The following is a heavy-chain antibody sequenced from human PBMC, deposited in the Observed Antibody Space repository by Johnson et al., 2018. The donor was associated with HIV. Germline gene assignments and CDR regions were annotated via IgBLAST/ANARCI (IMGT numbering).Heavy chain of an antibody. CDR3: AREAGGSYPDAFDF. CDR2: INQDGSAK. J-gene: IGHJ3*01. CDR1: GFTFSSYW. D-gene: IGHD1-26*01. Sequence: MQLVESGGGLVQPGGSLRLSCAASGFTFSSYWMSWVRQAPGKGLEWVANINQDGSAKDDVDSGKGRFTISRDNAKNSLYLQINSVRAEDTAVYYCAREAGGSYPDAFDFWGQGTMVTVSS. V-gene: IGHV3-7*01.